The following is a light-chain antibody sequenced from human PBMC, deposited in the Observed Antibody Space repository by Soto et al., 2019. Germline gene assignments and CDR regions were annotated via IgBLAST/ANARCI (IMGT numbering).Light chain of an antibody. V-gene: IGLV2-14*03. Sequence: QSVLTQPASVSGSPGQSITISCTGTSFKNVSWYQQHPGQAPKLLIYDVSYRPSGISQRFSGSESAYTASLTISGLQAEDEADYYCSSYSFNTSLYVFGTGTKLTVL. J-gene: IGLJ1*01. CDR2: DVS. CDR3: SSYSFNTSLYV. CDR1: SFKN.